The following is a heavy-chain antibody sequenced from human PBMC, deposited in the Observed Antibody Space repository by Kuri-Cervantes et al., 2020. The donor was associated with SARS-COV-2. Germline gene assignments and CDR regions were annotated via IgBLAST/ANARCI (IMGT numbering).Heavy chain of an antibody. D-gene: IGHD4-17*01. CDR3: ARLSTVTDNYGMDV. Sequence: GSLRLSCTVSGGSISSYYWSWIRQPAGKGLEWIGRIYTSGSTNYNPSLKSRVTMSVDTSKNQFSLKLSSVTAADTAVYYCARLSTVTDNYGMDVWGQGTTVTVSS. CDR2: IYTSGST. J-gene: IGHJ6*02. CDR1: GGSISSYY. V-gene: IGHV4-4*07.